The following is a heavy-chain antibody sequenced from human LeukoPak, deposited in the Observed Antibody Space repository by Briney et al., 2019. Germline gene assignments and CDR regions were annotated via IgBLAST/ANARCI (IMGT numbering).Heavy chain of an antibody. D-gene: IGHD6-19*01. CDR3: ARGLAVAATINFDS. CDR1: GGTFSRFA. CDR2: IIPILGIT. Sequence: ASVKVSCKAFGGTFSRFAASWLRQAAGQGLEWMGRIIPILGITNYAQKYQGRVRMTADRSTSTAYMELSSLRSVDTAVYYCARGLAVAATINFDSWGQGTLVTVSS. J-gene: IGHJ4*02. V-gene: IGHV1-69*04.